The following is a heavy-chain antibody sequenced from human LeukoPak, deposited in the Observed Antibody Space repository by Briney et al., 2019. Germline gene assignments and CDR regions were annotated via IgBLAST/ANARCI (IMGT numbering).Heavy chain of an antibody. D-gene: IGHD4-17*01. Sequence: SETLSLTCAVSGGSISSGGYSWSWIRQPPGKGLEWIGYIYHSGSTYYNPSLKSRVTISVDRSKNRFSLKLSSVTAADTAVYYCARYGTVFNWFDPWGQGTLVTVSS. CDR2: IYHSGST. V-gene: IGHV4-30-2*01. CDR3: ARYGTVFNWFDP. J-gene: IGHJ5*02. CDR1: GGSISSGGYS.